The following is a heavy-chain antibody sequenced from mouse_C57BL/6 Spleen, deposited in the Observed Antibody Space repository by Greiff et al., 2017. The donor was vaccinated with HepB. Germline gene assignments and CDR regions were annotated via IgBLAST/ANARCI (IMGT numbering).Heavy chain of an antibody. J-gene: IGHJ4*01. CDR2: ISSGSSTI. CDR3: ARRYYYGSRDAMDY. D-gene: IGHD1-1*01. Sequence: EVNVVESGGGLVKPGGSLKLSCAASGFTFSDYGMHWVRQAPEKGLEWVAYISSGSSTIYYADTVKGRFTISRDNAKNTLFLQMTSLRSEDTAMYYCARRYYYGSRDAMDYWGQGTSVTVSS. V-gene: IGHV5-17*01. CDR1: GFTFSDYG.